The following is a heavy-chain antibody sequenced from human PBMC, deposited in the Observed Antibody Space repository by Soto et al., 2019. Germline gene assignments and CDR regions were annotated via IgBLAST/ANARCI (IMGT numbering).Heavy chain of an antibody. CDR3: ATYRRGFSLKFDP. Sequence: PSETLSLTCTVSGGSISSGDHYWTWIRQPPGKGLEWIGHIYYSGTSYYNPSLKSRVTISVDTSKNQFSLKLSSVTATDTAVYYCATYRRGFSLKFDPWGQGTLVT. CDR1: GGSISSGDHY. D-gene: IGHD5-18*01. V-gene: IGHV4-30-4*01. CDR2: IYYSGTS. J-gene: IGHJ5*02.